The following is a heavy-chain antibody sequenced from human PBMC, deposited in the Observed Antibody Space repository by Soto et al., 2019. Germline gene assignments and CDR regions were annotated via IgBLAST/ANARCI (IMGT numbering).Heavy chain of an antibody. CDR1: GGTFGSYL. Sequence: QVQLVQSGAEMKKPGSSVKVSCKASGGTFGSYLISWLRQAPGQGPEWMGGIIPGLNTANYAPQFQARLTITADESVTTAYMELNSLTSDDSATYYCARDRDEITPRYFDPWGQGTLVSVSS. V-gene: IGHV1-69*11. CDR2: IIPGLNTA. J-gene: IGHJ4*02. D-gene: IGHD1-20*01. CDR3: ARDRDEITPRYFDP.